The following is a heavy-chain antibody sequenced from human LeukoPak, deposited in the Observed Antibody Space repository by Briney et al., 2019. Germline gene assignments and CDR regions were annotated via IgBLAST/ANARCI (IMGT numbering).Heavy chain of an antibody. Sequence: GGSLRLSCAASGFTFSSYAMSWVRQAPGKGLEWVSTISGSGAFTKYADSVTGRFTTSRDNSKNTMYLQLNGLRAEDTAIYYCAKTYYYDSSGYSHYLAYDYWGQGTLVTVSS. V-gene: IGHV3-23*01. J-gene: IGHJ4*02. CDR1: GFTFSSYA. CDR3: AKTYYYDSSGYSHYLAYDY. CDR2: ISGSGAFT. D-gene: IGHD3-22*01.